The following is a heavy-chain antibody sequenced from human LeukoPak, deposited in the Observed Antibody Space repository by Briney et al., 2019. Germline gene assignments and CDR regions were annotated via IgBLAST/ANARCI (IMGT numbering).Heavy chain of an antibody. J-gene: IGHJ4*02. CDR2: IYNSGNT. D-gene: IGHD3-10*01. V-gene: IGHV4-59*01. CDR3: ARGPDRGVTN. CDR1: GGSISSYY. Sequence: PSETLSLTCTVSGGSISSYYWSWIRQPPGKGLEWIGYIYNSGNTNYNSSLKSRITISVDTSKNQFSLKLSSVTAADTAVYYCARGPDRGVTNWGQGTLVTVSS.